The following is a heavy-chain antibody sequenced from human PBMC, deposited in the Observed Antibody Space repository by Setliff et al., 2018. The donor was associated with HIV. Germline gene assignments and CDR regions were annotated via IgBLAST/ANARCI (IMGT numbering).Heavy chain of an antibody. CDR2: INTGNGNT. J-gene: IGHJ3*02. CDR1: GYTFSSHT. V-gene: IGHV1-3*04. D-gene: IGHD6-13*01. Sequence: ASVKVSCKASGYTFSSHTIHWVRQAPGQGLEWMGWINTGNGNTKYSQKFQDRVTITRDTSANTGYMELRSLRSDDTAVYYCARVEAAAGTWAFDIWGQGTMVTVSS. CDR3: ARVEAAAGTWAFDI.